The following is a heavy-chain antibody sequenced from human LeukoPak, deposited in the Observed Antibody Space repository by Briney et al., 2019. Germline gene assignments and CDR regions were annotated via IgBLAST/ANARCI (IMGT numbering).Heavy chain of an antibody. J-gene: IGHJ4*02. Sequence: PGGSLRLSCAASGFTFSSYSMNWVRQAPGKGLEWVSSISSSSNYIYYADSMKGRFTISRDNAKNSLYLQMNSLRAEDTAVYYCARVMRSGSPFDYWGQGTLVTVSS. CDR2: ISSSSNYI. CDR3: ARVMRSGSPFDY. CDR1: GFTFSSYS. D-gene: IGHD1-26*01. V-gene: IGHV3-21*01.